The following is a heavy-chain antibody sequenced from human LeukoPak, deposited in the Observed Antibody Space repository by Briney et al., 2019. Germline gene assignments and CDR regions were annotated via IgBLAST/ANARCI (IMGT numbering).Heavy chain of an antibody. V-gene: IGHV3-15*01. J-gene: IGHJ4*02. CDR2: IKSKTDGGTT. D-gene: IGHD1-1*01. CDR3: TTANWAFDY. CDR1: GLTVSSNY. Sequence: GGSLRLSCAASGLTVSSNYMSWVRQAPGKGLEWVGRIKSKTDGGTTDYAAPVKGRFTISRDDSKNTLYLQMNSLKTEDTAVYYCTTANWAFDYWGQGTLVTVSS.